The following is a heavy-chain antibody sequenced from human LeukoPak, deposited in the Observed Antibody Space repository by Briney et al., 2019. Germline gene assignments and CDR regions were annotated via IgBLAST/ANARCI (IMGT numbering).Heavy chain of an antibody. J-gene: IGHJ5*02. D-gene: IGHD3-22*01. CDR1: GYTFTSFD. CDR3: ARGLYYYDSSGYPS. CDR2: MNPNSGNT. Sequence: GASVKVSCKASGYTFTSFDVNWVRQATGQGLEWMGWMNPNSGNTGYAQKFQGRVTMTRNTSISTAYMELSSLRSEDTAVYYCARGLYYYDSSGYPSWGQGTLVTVSS. V-gene: IGHV1-8*01.